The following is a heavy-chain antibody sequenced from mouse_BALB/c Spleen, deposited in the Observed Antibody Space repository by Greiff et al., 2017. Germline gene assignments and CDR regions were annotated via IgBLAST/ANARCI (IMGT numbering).Heavy chain of an antibody. J-gene: IGHJ3*01. CDR2: IDPANGNT. CDR1: GFNIKDTY. D-gene: IGHD1-1*01. V-gene: IGHV14-3*02. Sequence: VQLQQSGAELVKPGASVKLSCTASGFNIKDTYMHWVKQRPEQGLEWIGRIDPANGNTKYDPKFQGKATITADTSSNTAYLQLSSLTSEDTAVYYCARSGGDGPWFAYWGQGTLVTVSA. CDR3: ARSGGDGPWFAY.